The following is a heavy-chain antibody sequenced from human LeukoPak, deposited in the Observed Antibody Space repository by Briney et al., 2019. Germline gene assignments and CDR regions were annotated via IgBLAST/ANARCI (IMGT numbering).Heavy chain of an antibody. Sequence: PGRSLRLSCAASRFTFSNYAMHWVRQAPGKGLEWVAVISYGGSNKYYADSVTGRFTISRDNSKNTLYLQMNSLRAEDTAVYYCASRADFWSGPFDYWGQGTLVTVSS. CDR2: ISYGGSNK. J-gene: IGHJ4*02. CDR1: RFTFSNYA. V-gene: IGHV3-30-3*01. D-gene: IGHD3-3*01. CDR3: ASRADFWSGPFDY.